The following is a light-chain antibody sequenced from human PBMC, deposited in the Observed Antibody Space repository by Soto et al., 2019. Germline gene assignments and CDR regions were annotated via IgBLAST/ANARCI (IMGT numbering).Light chain of an antibody. J-gene: IGLJ2*01. CDR3: GSYTTSITVI. V-gene: IGLV2-14*03. CDR2: AVS. CDR1: NSDVGDHNS. Sequence: QSALTQPASVSGSPGQSITISCTGTNSDVGDHNSVSWYQQQPGKAPKLMIYAVSNRPSGVSNRFSGSKSGNTASLTISGLQAEDEADYYCGSYTTSITVIFGGGTKLTVL.